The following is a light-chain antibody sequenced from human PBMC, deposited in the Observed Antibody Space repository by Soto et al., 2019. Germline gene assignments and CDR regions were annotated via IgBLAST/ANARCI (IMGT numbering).Light chain of an antibody. CDR1: NNDVGFYNY. CDR3: NSYAGGLVL. Sequence: QSARTQPRSVSGSPGQSVTISCTGTNNDVGFYNYVSWYQQQLGKAPKLLIYDVNKRPSGVPPRFSGSKSANTASLTISGLQAADEADYYCNSYAGGLVLFGGGTKLTVL. J-gene: IGLJ2*01. V-gene: IGLV2-11*01. CDR2: DVN.